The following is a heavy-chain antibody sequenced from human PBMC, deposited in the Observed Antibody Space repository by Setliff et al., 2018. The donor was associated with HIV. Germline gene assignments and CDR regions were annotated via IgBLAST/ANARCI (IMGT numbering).Heavy chain of an antibody. CDR1: GVSISNYY. CDR3: VGRGYNVNRP. CDR2: MYYSGNT. D-gene: IGHD5-18*01. J-gene: IGHJ5*02. Sequence: PSETLSLTCTVSGVSISNYYWSWIRQPPGKGLEWIGYMYYSGNTNYNPSLKSRLSISVDTSKNQFSLKVTSVTAADTATYYCVGRGYNVNRPWGQGNLVTVSS. V-gene: IGHV4-59*12.